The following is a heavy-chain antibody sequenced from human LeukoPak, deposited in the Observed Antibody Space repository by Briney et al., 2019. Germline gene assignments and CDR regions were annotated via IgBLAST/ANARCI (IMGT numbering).Heavy chain of an antibody. V-gene: IGHV3-13*04. J-gene: IGHJ4*02. D-gene: IGHD6-19*01. Sequence: GGSLRLSCAASGFTFSSYDMHWVRQATGKGLEWVSAITTRGDTYYSGSVKGRFTISRENAKNSLYLQVNSLRAGDTAVYYCARGLYSSGWYVPELDYWGQGTLVAVSS. CDR3: ARGLYSSGWYVPELDY. CDR2: ITTRGDT. CDR1: GFTFSSYD.